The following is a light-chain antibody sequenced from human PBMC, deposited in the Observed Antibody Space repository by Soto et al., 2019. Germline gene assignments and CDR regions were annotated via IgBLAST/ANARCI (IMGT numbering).Light chain of an antibody. J-gene: IGKJ2*01. CDR1: QSVYNNY. Sequence: EIVLTQSPGTLSLSPGEGATLSCRASQSVYNNYLAWYQQKPGQAPRLLISGASIRAPGIPDRFSGSGSGTDFTLTISRLESEDFAVYYCQRYGSSPPHTFGQGTKLEIK. CDR3: QRYGSSPPHT. V-gene: IGKV3-20*01. CDR2: GAS.